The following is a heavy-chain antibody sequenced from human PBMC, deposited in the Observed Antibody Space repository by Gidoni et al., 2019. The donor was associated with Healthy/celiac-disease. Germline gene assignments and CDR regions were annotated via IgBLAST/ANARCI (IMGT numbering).Heavy chain of an antibody. V-gene: IGHV1-24*01. CDR1: GYTLTELS. CDR2: FDPEDGET. D-gene: IGHD3-10*01. Sequence: QVQLVQSGAEVKKPGASGKVSCTVSGYTLTELSMHWVRKAPGKGREWMGGFDPEDGETIYEQKFQGRVTMTEDTSTDTAYMELSSLRSEDTAVYYCATVSPGWVDPWGQGTLVTVSS. CDR3: ATVSPGWVDP. J-gene: IGHJ5*02.